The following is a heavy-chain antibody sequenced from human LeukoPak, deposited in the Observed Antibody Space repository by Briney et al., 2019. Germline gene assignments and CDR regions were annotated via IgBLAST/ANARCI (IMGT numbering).Heavy chain of an antibody. CDR3: ARVDYYDSSGYPGFY. CDR2: IWYDGSNK. D-gene: IGHD3-22*01. V-gene: IGHV3-33*01. J-gene: IGHJ4*02. CDR1: GFTFSSYG. Sequence: PGRSLRLSCAASGFTFSSYGMHWVRQAPGKGLEWVAVIWYDGSNKYYADSVKGRFTISRDNSKNTLYLQMNSLRAEDTAVYYCARVDYYDSSGYPGFYWGQGALVTASS.